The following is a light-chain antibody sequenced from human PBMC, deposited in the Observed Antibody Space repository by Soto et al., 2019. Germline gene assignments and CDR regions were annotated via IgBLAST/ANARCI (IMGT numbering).Light chain of an antibody. CDR2: GAS. CDR3: QQSRSWPRT. CDR1: QSVDIS. J-gene: IGKJ1*01. Sequence: EIVLTQSPATLSVSPGERVTLSCRASQSVDISLAWYQQKPGQTPRLLIYGASTRATDMPGTFSGRGSGTEFTLTISSLRPEDFGVYYCQQSRSWPRTFGQGTKVEIK. V-gene: IGKV3-15*01.